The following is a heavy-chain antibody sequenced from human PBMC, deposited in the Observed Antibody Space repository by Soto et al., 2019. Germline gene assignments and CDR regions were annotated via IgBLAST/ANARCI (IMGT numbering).Heavy chain of an antibody. J-gene: IGHJ4*02. CDR1: GFTFSSYA. V-gene: IGHV3-64*04. CDR3: AKGRPGVAAAPDY. D-gene: IGHD2-21*01. CDR2: ISSNGGTT. Sequence: GGSLRLSCSASGFTFSSYAMHWVRQAPGKGLEYVSAISSNGGTTYYADSVKGRFIISRDNSKNTLFLHMTNLRAGDTALYFCAKGRPGVAAAPDYWGQGNLVTVTS.